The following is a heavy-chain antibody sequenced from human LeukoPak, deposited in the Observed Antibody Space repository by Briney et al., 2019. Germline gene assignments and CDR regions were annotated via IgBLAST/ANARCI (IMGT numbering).Heavy chain of an antibody. CDR3: ARRITVATIDY. Sequence: PSETLSLTCTVSGGSISSSNYYWAWIRQPPGKGLEWIGSVYYSGSTYYNPSLKSRVTISVDTSKNQFSLKLSSVTAADTAVYYCARRITVATIDYWGQGTLVTVSS. V-gene: IGHV4-39*01. CDR1: GGSISSSNYY. J-gene: IGHJ4*02. D-gene: IGHD5-12*01. CDR2: VYYSGST.